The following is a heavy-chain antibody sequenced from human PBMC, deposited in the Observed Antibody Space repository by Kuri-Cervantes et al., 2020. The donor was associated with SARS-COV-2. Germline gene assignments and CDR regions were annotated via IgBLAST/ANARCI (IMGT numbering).Heavy chain of an antibody. CDR1: GSTFSSYA. V-gene: IGHV1-69*13. CDR2: IIPIFGTA. CDR3: ASSNIVATHGLYYYYYMDA. Sequence: SVKVSCKASGSTFSSYAISWARQAPGQGLEWMGGIIPIFGTANYAQKFQSRVTITADETTSTAYMELSSLRSEETAVYYCASSNIVATHGLYYYYYMDAWCKGTTVTVSS. J-gene: IGHJ6*03. D-gene: IGHD5-12*01.